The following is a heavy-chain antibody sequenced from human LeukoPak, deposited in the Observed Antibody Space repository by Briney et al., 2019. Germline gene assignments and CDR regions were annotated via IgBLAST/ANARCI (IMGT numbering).Heavy chain of an antibody. J-gene: IGHJ4*02. Sequence: SQTLSLTCTVSGGSISSGDYYWSWIRQPPGKGLEWIGYIYYSGSTYYNPSLKSRVTISVDTSKNQFSLKLSSVTAAGTAVYYCARDSLDYGVDYWGQGTLVTVSS. CDR2: IYYSGST. CDR3: ARDSLDYGVDY. D-gene: IGHD4-17*01. V-gene: IGHV4-30-4*01. CDR1: GGSISSGDYY.